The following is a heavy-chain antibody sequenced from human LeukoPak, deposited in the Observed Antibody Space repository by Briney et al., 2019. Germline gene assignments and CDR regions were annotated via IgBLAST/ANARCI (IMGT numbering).Heavy chain of an antibody. Sequence: GRSLRLSCAASGFTFSSYGMHWVRQAPGRGLEWVAVIPYDGSNKYYADSVKGRFTISRDNSKNTLYLQMNSLRAEDTAVYYCAKTFGGVIVQYYFDYWGQGTLVTVSS. D-gene: IGHD3-16*02. CDR1: GFTFSSYG. CDR2: IPYDGSNK. J-gene: IGHJ4*02. CDR3: AKTFGGVIVQYYFDY. V-gene: IGHV3-30*18.